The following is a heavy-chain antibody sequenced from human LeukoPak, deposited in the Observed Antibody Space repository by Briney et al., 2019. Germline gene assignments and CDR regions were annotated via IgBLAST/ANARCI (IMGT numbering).Heavy chain of an antibody. D-gene: IGHD3-9*01. J-gene: IGHJ4*02. CDR3: ATPPVLRYFDWLLLDRYFDY. V-gene: IGHV1-24*01. Sequence: ASVKVSGKVSGYTLTELSMHWVRQAPGKRLEGMGGFDPEDGETIYAQKFQGRVTMTEDTSTDTAYMELSRLRSEDTAVYYCATPPVLRYFDWLLLDRYFDYWGQGTLVTVSS. CDR1: GYTLTELS. CDR2: FDPEDGET.